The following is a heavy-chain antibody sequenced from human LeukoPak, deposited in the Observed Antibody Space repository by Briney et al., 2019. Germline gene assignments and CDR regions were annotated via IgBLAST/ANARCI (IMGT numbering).Heavy chain of an antibody. J-gene: IGHJ4*02. V-gene: IGHV3-11*06. CDR3: ARDYYGSGSSPFDY. CDR1: GFTVSSNY. CDR2: ISSSSSYK. D-gene: IGHD3-10*01. Sequence: PGGSLRLSCAASGFTVSSNYMSWIRQAPGKGLEWVSYISSSSSYKNYANSVKGRFTISRDNAKNSLYLQMNSLRAEDTAMYYCARDYYGSGSSPFDYWGQGTLVTVSS.